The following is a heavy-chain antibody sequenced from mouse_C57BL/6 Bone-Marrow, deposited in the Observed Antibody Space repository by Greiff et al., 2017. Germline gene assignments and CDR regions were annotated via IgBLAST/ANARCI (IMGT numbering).Heavy chain of an antibody. CDR2: IYPGDGDT. V-gene: IGHV1-80*01. CDR1: GYAFSSYW. CDR3: ARSERFAWFAY. J-gene: IGHJ3*01. Sequence: QVQLQQSGAELVKPGASVKISCKASGYAFSSYWMNWVKPRPGKGLEWIGQIYPGDGDTNYNGKFKGKATLTADKSSSTAYMQLSSLTSEDSAVYFCARSERFAWFAYWGQGTLVTVSA.